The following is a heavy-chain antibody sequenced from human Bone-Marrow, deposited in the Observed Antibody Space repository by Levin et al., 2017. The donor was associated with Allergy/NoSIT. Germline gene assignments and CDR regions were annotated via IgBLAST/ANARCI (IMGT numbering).Heavy chain of an antibody. V-gene: IGHV2-5*01. CDR1: GFSLSTVGLG. CDR3: ARLFYYDSSGYFLDH. Sequence: SGPTLVKPTQTLTLTCSISGFSLSTVGLGVGWIRQSPGEAPECLALIYWNDNRRYNPSLINRVTVTQDTSKHQVVLTITNMDPVDTADYYSARLFYYDSSGYFLDHWGQGALVTVSS. D-gene: IGHD3-22*01. CDR2: IYWNDNR. J-gene: IGHJ4*02.